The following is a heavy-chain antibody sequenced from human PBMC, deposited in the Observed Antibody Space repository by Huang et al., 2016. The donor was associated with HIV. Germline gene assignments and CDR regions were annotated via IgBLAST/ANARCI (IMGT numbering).Heavy chain of an antibody. J-gene: IGHJ4*02. CDR3: VHRLRYGKWYVDY. V-gene: IGHV2-5*02. Sequence: QITLKESGPTLVKPTQTLTLTCTFSGFSLTSSGVAVGWIRQPPGKALEWLALIYWDNEERFSPSLKPRLTITKYTPKNEVVLTMTNMDPVDTATYYCVHRLRYGKWYVDYWGQGVLVTVSS. CDR2: IYWDNEE. CDR1: GFSLTSSGVA. D-gene: IGHD6-13*01.